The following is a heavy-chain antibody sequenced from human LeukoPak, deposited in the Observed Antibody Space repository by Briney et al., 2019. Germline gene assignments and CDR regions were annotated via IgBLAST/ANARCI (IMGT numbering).Heavy chain of an antibody. V-gene: IGHV3-30*02. CDR2: IRYDGSKK. CDR3: GRGKSPAAVDD. J-gene: IGHJ4*02. Sequence: RAGGSLRLSCAASGFTFTSYGIHWVRQAPGKGLEWVAFIRYDGSKKYYADSVKGRFTISRDNSKNTLYLQMNSLRVEDTALYYCGRGKSPAAVDDWGQGTLVTVPS. D-gene: IGHD2-2*01. CDR1: GFTFTSYG.